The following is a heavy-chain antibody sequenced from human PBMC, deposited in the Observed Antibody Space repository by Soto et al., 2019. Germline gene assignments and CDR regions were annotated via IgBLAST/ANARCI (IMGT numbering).Heavy chain of an antibody. V-gene: IGHV4-61*08. D-gene: IGHD2-15*01. CDR2: ISHRGST. CDR1: GGSISSGGYS. CDR3: TRDSPSGEQDH. J-gene: IGHJ4*02. Sequence: PSETLSLTCAVSGGSISSGGYSWSWIRQPPGKGLEWIGYISHRGSTKYNPSLKSRVTISVDTSMNQFSLKVSSVTAADTAVYYCTRDSPSGEQDHWGQGALVTVSS.